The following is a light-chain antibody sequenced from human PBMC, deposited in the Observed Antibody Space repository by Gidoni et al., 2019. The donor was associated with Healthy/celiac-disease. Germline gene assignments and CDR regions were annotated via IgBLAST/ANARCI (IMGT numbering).Light chain of an antibody. V-gene: IGKV1-33*01. CDR3: QQYDNLPLT. CDR2: DAS. Sequence: DIQMTQYPSSLSASVGDRVTITCQASQDISNYLNWYQQKPGKAPKLLIYDASNLEKGVPSRFSGSGSGTDFTFTISSLQPEDLATYYCQQYDNLPLTFXPXTKVDIK. J-gene: IGKJ3*01. CDR1: QDISNY.